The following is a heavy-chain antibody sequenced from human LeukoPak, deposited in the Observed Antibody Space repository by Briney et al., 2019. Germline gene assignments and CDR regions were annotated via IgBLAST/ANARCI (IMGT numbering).Heavy chain of an antibody. CDR1: GFTFSSYA. D-gene: IGHD6-13*01. CDR2: ISGSGTRT. V-gene: IGHV3-23*01. Sequence: GGSLRLSCAASGFTFSSYAMSWVRQAPGKGLEWVSGISGSGTRTYYADSVKGRFTISRDNSKTTLYLQMNSLRADDTALYYCAKSSIGSSIWLLDYRGQGTLVTVSS. CDR3: AKSSIGSSIWLLDY. J-gene: IGHJ4*02.